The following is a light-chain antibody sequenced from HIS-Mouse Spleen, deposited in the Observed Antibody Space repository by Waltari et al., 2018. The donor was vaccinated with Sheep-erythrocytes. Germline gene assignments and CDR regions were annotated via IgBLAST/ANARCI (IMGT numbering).Light chain of an antibody. Sequence: QSALTQPRSVSGSPGQSVTISCTGTSSDVGGYNYVSWYQQHPGKAPKLMLSDVSKRPSGVPDRCSGSKSGNTASLTISGLQAEDEADYYCCSYAGSYNHVFATGTKVTVL. CDR1: SSDVGGYNY. CDR3: CSYAGSYNHV. J-gene: IGLJ1*01. CDR2: DVS. V-gene: IGLV2-11*01.